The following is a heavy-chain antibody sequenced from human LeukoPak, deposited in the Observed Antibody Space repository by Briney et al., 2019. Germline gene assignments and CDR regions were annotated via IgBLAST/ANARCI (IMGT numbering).Heavy chain of an antibody. CDR1: GFNFNNYW. V-gene: IGHV5-51*01. CDR3: ARRQYDVFTGYNED. D-gene: IGHD3-9*01. J-gene: IGHJ4*02. CDR2: IYPDASDT. Sequence: GDSLKISCKGSGFNFNNYWIAWVRQMPGKGLEWVGIIYPDASDTRYSPSFQGQVTISTDKSISTAYLQWNSLKASDTAMYYCARRQYDVFTGYNEDWGQGTLVTVSS.